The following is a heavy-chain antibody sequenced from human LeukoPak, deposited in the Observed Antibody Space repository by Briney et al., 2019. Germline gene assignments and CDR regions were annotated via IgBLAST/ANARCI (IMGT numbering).Heavy chain of an antibody. CDR3: ARRRGSSSWHDY. CDR2: IDPSDSYT. V-gene: IGHV5-10-1*01. J-gene: IGHJ4*02. CDR1: GYSFTSYW. D-gene: IGHD6-13*01. Sequence: GESLKISCKGSGYSFTSYWISWVRQMPGKGLEWMGRIDPSDSYTNYSPSFQGHVTISADKSISTAYLQWSSLKASVTAMYYCARRRGSSSWHDYWGQGTLVTVSS.